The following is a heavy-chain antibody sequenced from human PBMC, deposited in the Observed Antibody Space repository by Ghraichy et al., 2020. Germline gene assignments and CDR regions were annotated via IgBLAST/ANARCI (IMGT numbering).Heavy chain of an antibody. J-gene: IGHJ3*02. Sequence: SVKVSCKASGAGVTISAHIMTWLRQAPGQGLEWMGGIIPLFHTTNYAQKFQGRVTITADESTSTAYMELSRLRSEDTAVYYCARDRGVPQTKTTALDIWGQGTMLTVSS. CDR1: GAGVTISAHI. CDR3: ARDRGVPQTKTTALDI. D-gene: IGHD1-1*01. CDR2: IIPLFHTT. V-gene: IGHV1-69*13.